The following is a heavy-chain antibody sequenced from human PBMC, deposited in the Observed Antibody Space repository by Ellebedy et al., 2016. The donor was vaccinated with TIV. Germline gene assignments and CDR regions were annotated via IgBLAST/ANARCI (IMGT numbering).Heavy chain of an antibody. Sequence: ASVKVSXKASGGTFFSYSIAWVRQAPGQGLEWMGGIIPIYGTTNYAQKFRGRVTITADESTNAYMELSSLTPEDTAVYYCARLGGGGHNLGYYYRALDVWGQGTTVTVSS. CDR3: ARLGGGGHNLGYYYRALDV. V-gene: IGHV1-69*13. D-gene: IGHD5-24*01. J-gene: IGHJ6*02. CDR2: IIPIYGTT. CDR1: GGTFFSYS.